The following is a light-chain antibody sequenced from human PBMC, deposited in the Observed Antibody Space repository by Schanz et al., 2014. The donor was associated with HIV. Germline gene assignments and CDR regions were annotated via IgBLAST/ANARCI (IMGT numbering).Light chain of an antibody. CDR1: SSDVGHYNY. Sequence: QSALTQPRSVSGSPGRSVTISCTGTSSDVGHYNYVSWYQQHPGKAPKLMIYEGSKRPSGVSNRFSGSKSGNTASLTVSGLQPEDEADYYCNSYSHSNTYVFGSGTKLTVL. V-gene: IGLV2-11*01. CDR3: NSYSHSNTYV. CDR2: EGS. J-gene: IGLJ1*01.